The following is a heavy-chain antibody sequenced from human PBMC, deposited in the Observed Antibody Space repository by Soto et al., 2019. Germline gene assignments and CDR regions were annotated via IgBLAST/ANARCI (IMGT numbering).Heavy chain of an antibody. Sequence: SETLSLTCTVSGGSISSGGYYWSWIRQHPGKGLEWIGYIFYSGSTYYNPSLKSRVTISVDRSKNQFSLKLSSVTAADTAVYSCARDNVVPLDYWGQGTLVTVSS. V-gene: IGHV4-31*03. CDR3: ARDNVVPLDY. J-gene: IGHJ4*02. CDR2: IFYSGST. CDR1: GGSISSGGYY. D-gene: IGHD2-21*01.